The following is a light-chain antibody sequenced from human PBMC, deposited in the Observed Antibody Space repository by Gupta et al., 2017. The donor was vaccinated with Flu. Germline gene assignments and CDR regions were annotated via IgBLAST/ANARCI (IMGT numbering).Light chain of an antibody. V-gene: IGLV2-14*01. CDR3: TSYTSSGTLGV. CDR2: EVT. CDR1: SSDIGNYNY. J-gene: IGLJ3*02. Sequence: QSALTQPASVSGSPGRSITIFCTGTSSDIGNYNYVSWYQHPPGKAPKLLIYEVTNRPSGVSSRFSGSRSVNTASLTISGLQADDEGDYYCTSYTSSGTLGVFGGGTKLTVL.